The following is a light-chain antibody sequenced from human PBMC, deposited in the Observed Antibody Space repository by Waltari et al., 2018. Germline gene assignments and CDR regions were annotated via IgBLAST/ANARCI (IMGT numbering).Light chain of an antibody. V-gene: IGLV4-69*02. Sequence: QLVLTQSPSASASLGASVKLTCTLSSGHSNYAIAWPHRQPEKGPQYLMKLNSDGSHSQGDGIPDRFSGSSSGAERYLTISSLQSEDEADYYCQTWGTGTQVVFGGGTKLTVL. CDR2: LNSDGSH. J-gene: IGLJ2*01. CDR3: QTWGTGTQVV. CDR1: SGHSNYA.